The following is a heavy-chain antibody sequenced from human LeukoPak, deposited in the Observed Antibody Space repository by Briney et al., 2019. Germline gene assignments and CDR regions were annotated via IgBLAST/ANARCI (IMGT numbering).Heavy chain of an antibody. V-gene: IGHV3-23*01. CDR1: GFTFSSYA. D-gene: IGHD3-10*01. Sequence: GGSLRLSCAASGFTFSSYAMSWVRQAPGKGLEWVSTISGSGGSTYYAGSVKGRFTISRDNSKNTLYLQMNSLRAEDTAVYYCAKGYASGSYSTFDYWGQGTLVTVSS. CDR2: ISGSGGST. J-gene: IGHJ4*02. CDR3: AKGYASGSYSTFDY.